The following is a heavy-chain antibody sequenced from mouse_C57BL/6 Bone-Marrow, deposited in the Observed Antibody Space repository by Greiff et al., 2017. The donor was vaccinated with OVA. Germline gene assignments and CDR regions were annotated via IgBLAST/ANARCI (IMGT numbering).Heavy chain of an antibody. J-gene: IGHJ1*03. CDR2: IDPSDSYT. D-gene: IGHD2-4*01. Sequence: QVQLQQPGAELVMPGASVKLSCKASGYTFTSYWMHWVKQRPGQGLEWIGEIDPSDSYTNYNQKFKGKSPLTVDKSSSTAYMQLSSLTSEDSAVYYCAIRDYDYDGWYFDVWGTGTTVTVSS. CDR1: GYTFTSYW. CDR3: AIRDYDYDGWYFDV. V-gene: IGHV1-69*01.